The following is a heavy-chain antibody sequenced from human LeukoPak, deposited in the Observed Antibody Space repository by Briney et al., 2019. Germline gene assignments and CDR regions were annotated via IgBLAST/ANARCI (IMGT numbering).Heavy chain of an antibody. V-gene: IGHV4-59*08. J-gene: IGHJ4*02. CDR1: GGSISSYY. Sequence: PSETLSLTCTVSGGSISSYYWSWIRQPPGKGLEWIGYIYYSGSTNYNPSLKSRVTISVDTSKNQFSLKLSSVTAADTAVYYCARSPVEMATHLDYWGQGTLVTVSS. D-gene: IGHD5-24*01. CDR3: ARSPVEMATHLDY. CDR2: IYYSGST.